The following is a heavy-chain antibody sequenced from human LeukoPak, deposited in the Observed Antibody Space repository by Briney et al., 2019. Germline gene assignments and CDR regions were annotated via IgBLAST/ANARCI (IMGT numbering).Heavy chain of an antibody. V-gene: IGHV4-39*01. CDR1: GGSISSSSYY. CDR2: IYYSGST. J-gene: IGHJ3*02. D-gene: IGHD3-9*01. CDR3: ASPVLRYFDWLFQDAFDI. Sequence: SETLSLTCTVSGGSISSSSYYWGWIRQPPGKGLEWIGSIYYSGSTYYNPSLKSRVTISVDTSKNQFPLKLSSVTAADTAVYYCASPVLRYFDWLFQDAFDIWGQGTMVTVSS.